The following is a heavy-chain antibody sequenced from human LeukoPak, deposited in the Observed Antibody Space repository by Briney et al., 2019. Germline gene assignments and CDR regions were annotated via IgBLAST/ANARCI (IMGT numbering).Heavy chain of an antibody. V-gene: IGHV4-39*07. Sequence: PSETLSLTCTVSGGSISSSSYYWSWLRQPPGKGLEWIGEINHSGSTNYNPALKSRVTISVVTSKNQFSLKLSSVTAADTAVYYCAREHNYDILTGYTGASDYWGQGTLVTVSS. CDR3: AREHNYDILTGYTGASDY. D-gene: IGHD3-9*01. CDR1: GGSISSSSYY. J-gene: IGHJ4*02. CDR2: INHSGST.